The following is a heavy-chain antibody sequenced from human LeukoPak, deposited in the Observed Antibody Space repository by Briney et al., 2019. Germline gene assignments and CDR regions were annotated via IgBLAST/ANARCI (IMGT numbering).Heavy chain of an antibody. CDR1: GGTFSSYA. CDR2: IIPIFGTA. Sequence: GASVKVSCKASGGTFSSYAISWVRQAPGQGLEWMGGIIPIFGTANYAQKFQGRVTITADESTSTAYMELSSLRSEDTAVYYCADNPWRSYDSSGSWGQGTLVTVSS. CDR3: ADNPWRSYDSSGS. V-gene: IGHV1-69*13. J-gene: IGHJ4*02. D-gene: IGHD3-22*01.